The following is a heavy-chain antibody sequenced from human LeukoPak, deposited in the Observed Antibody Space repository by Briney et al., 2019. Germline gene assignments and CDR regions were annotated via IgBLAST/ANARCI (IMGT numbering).Heavy chain of an antibody. V-gene: IGHV3-23*01. CDR3: AKGRTLDY. CDR1: GFTFRFYG. CDR2: ISNSGSST. Sequence: PGGSLRLSCAASGFTFRFYGMSWVRQAPGKGLEWVSAISNSGSSTYCADSVKGRFTISRDTSKNTLYLQMNSLRAEDTAVYYCAKGRTLDYWGQGTLVTVSS. J-gene: IGHJ4*02.